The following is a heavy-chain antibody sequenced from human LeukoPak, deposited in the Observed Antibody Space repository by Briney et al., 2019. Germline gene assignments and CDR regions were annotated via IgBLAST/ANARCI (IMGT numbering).Heavy chain of an antibody. J-gene: IGHJ4*02. Sequence: SETLSLTCTVSGGSISSHYWSWIRQPPGKGLEWIGYIYYSGSTNYNPSLKSRVTISVDTSKNQFSLKPSSVTAADAAVYYCAGGYSSSSQYVYWGQGTLVTVFS. D-gene: IGHD6-6*01. CDR2: IYYSGST. CDR1: GGSISSHY. V-gene: IGHV4-59*11. CDR3: AGGYSSSSQYVY.